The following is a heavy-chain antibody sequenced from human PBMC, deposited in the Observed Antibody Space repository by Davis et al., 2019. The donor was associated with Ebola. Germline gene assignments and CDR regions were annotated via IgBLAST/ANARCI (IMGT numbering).Heavy chain of an antibody. D-gene: IGHD1-26*01. CDR2: IHYSGST. CDR3: ARYSGSYLGNFDY. CDR1: GGSISSYY. Sequence: PSETLSLTCTVSGGSISSYYWSWIRQPPGKGLEWIGYIHYSGSTNYNPSLKSRVTISVDTSKNQFSLKLSSVTAADTAVYYCARYSGSYLGNFDYWGQGTLVTVSS. J-gene: IGHJ4*02. V-gene: IGHV4-59*01.